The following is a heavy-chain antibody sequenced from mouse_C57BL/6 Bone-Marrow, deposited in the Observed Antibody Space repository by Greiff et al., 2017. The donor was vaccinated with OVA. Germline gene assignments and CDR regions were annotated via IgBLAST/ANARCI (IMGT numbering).Heavy chain of an antibody. V-gene: IGHV14-4*01. D-gene: IGHD2-2*01. CDR2: IDPENGDT. J-gene: IGHJ3*01. CDR3: TLSTMVSAWFAY. Sequence: EVQLQQSGAELVRPGASVKLSCTASGFNIKDDYMHWVKQRPEQGLEWIGWIDPENGDTEYASKFQGKATIKADTSSNTAYLQLSSLTSEDTAVYYCTLSTMVSAWFAYLGQGTLVTVSA. CDR1: GFNIKDDY.